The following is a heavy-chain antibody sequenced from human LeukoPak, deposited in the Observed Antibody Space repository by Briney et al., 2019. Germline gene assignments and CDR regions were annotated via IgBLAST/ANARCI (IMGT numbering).Heavy chain of an antibody. CDR2: INHSGST. D-gene: IGHD2-21*02. CDR1: GGSFSGYY. J-gene: IGHJ6*02. CDR3: ARGQPLRYYGMDV. Sequence: SETLSLTCAVYGGSFSGYYWSWIRQPPGKGLEWIGEINHSGSTNYNPSLKSRVTISVDTSKNQFSLKLSSVTAADTAVYYCARGQPLRYYGMDVWDQGTTVTVSS. V-gene: IGHV4-34*01.